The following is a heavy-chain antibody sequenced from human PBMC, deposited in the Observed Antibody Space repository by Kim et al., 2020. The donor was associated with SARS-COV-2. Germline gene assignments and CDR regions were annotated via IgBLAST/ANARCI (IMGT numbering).Heavy chain of an antibody. V-gene: IGHV3-23*01. CDR2: ITGSGAKS. Sequence: GGSLRLSCIASISSFSNYAMSWVRQPPGKGLEWMSTITGSGAKSSYADSVKGRFTISRDNSKNTLYLQMNSLRDEDAAIYYCAKDISRRASWGQGTLVTVSS. CDR1: ISSFSNYA. D-gene: IGHD3-16*02. J-gene: IGHJ5*02. CDR3: AKDISRRAS.